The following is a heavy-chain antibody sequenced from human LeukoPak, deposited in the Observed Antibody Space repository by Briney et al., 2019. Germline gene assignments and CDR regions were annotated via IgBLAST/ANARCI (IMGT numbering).Heavy chain of an antibody. V-gene: IGHV1-46*01. CDR3: ARNSRVASTSGLNY. D-gene: IGHD4-23*01. Sequence: ASVKVSCKASGYTFTSYYMHWVRQAPGQGLEWMGIINPSGGSTSFAQKFQGRVTITADESTSTVFMELSSLRSDDTAFCYCARNSRVASTSGLNYWGQGTLVTVSS. CDR2: INPSGGST. J-gene: IGHJ4*02. CDR1: GYTFTSYY.